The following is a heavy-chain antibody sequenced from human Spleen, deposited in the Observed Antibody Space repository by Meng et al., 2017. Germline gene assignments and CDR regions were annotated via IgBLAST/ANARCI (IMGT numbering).Heavy chain of an antibody. CDR3: ARGPFGYGYFQH. D-gene: IGHD5-12*01. CDR2: MNPNSVNT. V-gene: IGHV1-8*01. Sequence: VHRVHAGAEVKQPAASVKVACQASRYTVTSYGINWVRQATGQALEWMGWMNPNSVNTGYAQKFHGRVTMTRNTSISTAYMELSSLRSEDTAVYYCARGPFGYGYFQHWGQGTLVTVSS. CDR1: RYTVTSYG. J-gene: IGHJ1*01.